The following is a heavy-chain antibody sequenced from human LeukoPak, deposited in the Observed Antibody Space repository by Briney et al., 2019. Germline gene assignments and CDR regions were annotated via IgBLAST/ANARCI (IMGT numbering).Heavy chain of an antibody. CDR1: GGSISSYY. J-gene: IGHJ4*02. V-gene: IGHV4-4*07. CDR3: ATQYSYGYEGFRES. D-gene: IGHD5-18*01. CDR2: IYTSGST. Sequence: PSETLSLTCTVSGGSISSYYWSWIRQPAGKGLEWIGRIYTSGSTNYNPSLKSRVTMSVDTSKNQFSLKLSSVTAADTAVYYCATQYSYGYEGFRESWGQGTLVTVSS.